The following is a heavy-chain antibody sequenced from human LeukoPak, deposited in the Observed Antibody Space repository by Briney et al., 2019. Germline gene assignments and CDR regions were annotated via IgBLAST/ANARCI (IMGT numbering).Heavy chain of an antibody. D-gene: IGHD3-22*01. CDR2: IYSDDDK. Sequence: TLSLTCTVPSGSINSYYWSWIRQPPGKALEWLALIYSDDDKRYSPSLKSRLTITKDTSKNQVVLTMTNMDPVDTATYYCAHSALYDSSGYYTDAFDIWGQGTMVSVSS. CDR3: AHSALYDSSGYYTDAFDI. CDR1: SGSINSYYW. J-gene: IGHJ3*02. V-gene: IGHV2-5*08.